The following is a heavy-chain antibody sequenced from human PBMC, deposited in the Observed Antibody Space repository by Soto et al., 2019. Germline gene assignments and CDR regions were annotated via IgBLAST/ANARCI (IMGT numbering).Heavy chain of an antibody. V-gene: IGHV4-34*01. Sequence: QVQLQQWGAGLLKPSETLSLTCAVYGGSFSGYYWSWIRQPPGKGLEWIGEINHSGSTNYNPSLKSRVTISVDTSKNQFSLKLSSVTAADTAVYYCARGCSSGGLGYSGMDVWGQGTTVTVSS. J-gene: IGHJ6*02. CDR3: ARGCSSGGLGYSGMDV. D-gene: IGHD6-19*01. CDR2: INHSGST. CDR1: GGSFSGYY.